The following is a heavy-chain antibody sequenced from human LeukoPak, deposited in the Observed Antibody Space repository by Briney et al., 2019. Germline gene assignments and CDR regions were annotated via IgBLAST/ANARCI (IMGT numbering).Heavy chain of an antibody. V-gene: IGHV1-2*02. CDR3: ARGRGYSYGLVGY. CDR2: INPNSGGT. Sequence: MHWVRQAPGQGLEWMGWINPNSGGTNYAQKFQGRVTMTRDTSISTAYMELSRLRSDDTAVYYCARGRGYSYGLVGYWGQGTLVTVSS. D-gene: IGHD5-18*01. J-gene: IGHJ4*02.